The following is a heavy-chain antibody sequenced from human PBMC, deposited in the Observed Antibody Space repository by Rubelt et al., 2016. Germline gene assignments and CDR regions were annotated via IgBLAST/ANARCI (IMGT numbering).Heavy chain of an antibody. CDR1: GGSISSSSYY. J-gene: IGHJ4*02. CDR3: ARGRFLEWLPPDY. CDR2: IYYSGST. D-gene: IGHD3-3*01. V-gene: IGHV4-39*01. Sequence: QLQLQESGPGLVKPSETLSLTCTVSGGSISSSSYYWGWIRQPPGKGLEWIGSIYYSGSTYYNPSPKSRVTISVDTSKTQFSLKLSSVTAADTAVYYCARGRFLEWLPPDYWGQGTLVTVSS.